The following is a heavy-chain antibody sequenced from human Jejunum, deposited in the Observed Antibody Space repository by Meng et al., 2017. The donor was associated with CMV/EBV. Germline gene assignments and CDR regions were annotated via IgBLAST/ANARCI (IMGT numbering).Heavy chain of an antibody. J-gene: IGHJ6*02. CDR3: ARDHPNTGYYGMDA. CDR1: GVAFTEST. V-gene: IGHV3-21*01. CDR2: ISSISSYI. Sequence: SGVAFTESTTNGVSQGPGKGLEWVSSISSISSYINYAASMKGRFTISRDNAKNSLYLQMNSLRAEDTAVYYCARDHPNTGYYGMDAWGHGITVTVSS. D-gene: IGHD6-13*01.